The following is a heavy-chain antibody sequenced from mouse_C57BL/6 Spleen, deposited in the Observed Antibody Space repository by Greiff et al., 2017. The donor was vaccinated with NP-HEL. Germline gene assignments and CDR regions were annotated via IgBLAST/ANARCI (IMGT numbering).Heavy chain of an antibody. CDR3: ARGRDYDYDRDAMDY. CDR1: GYSFTDYN. V-gene: IGHV1-39*01. CDR2: INPNYGTT. J-gene: IGHJ4*01. Sequence: VHVKQSGPELVKPGASVKISCKASGYSFTDYNMNWVKQSNGKSLEWIGVINPNYGTTSYNQKFKGKATLTVDQSSSTAYMQLNSLTSEDSAVYYCARGRDYDYDRDAMDYWGQGTSVTVSS. D-gene: IGHD2-4*01.